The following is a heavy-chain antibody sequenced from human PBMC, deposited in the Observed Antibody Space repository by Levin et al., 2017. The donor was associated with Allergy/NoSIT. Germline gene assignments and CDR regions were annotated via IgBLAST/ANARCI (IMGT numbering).Heavy chain of an antibody. CDR3: ARESRDIVATIPALAFDI. CDR2: IYTSGST. J-gene: IGHJ3*02. CDR1: GGSISSGSYY. D-gene: IGHD5-12*01. V-gene: IGHV4-61*02. Sequence: SETLSLTCTVSGGSISSGSYYWSWIRQPAGKGLEWIGRIYTSGSTNYNPSLKSRVTISVDTSKNQFSLKLSSVTAADTAVYYCARESRDIVATIPALAFDIWGQGTMVTVSS.